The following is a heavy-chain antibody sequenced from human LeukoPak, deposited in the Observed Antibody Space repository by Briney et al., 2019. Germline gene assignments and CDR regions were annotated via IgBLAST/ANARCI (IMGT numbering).Heavy chain of an antibody. Sequence: GASVKVSCKASGYTFTSYGISWVRQAPGQGLEWMGWISAYNGNTNYAQKLQGRVTMTTDTSTSTAYMELRSLRSDDTAVYYCARASITMVRGVLDPWGRGTLVTVSS. CDR3: ARASITMVRGVLDP. J-gene: IGHJ5*02. CDR1: GYTFTSYG. D-gene: IGHD3-10*01. CDR2: ISAYNGNT. V-gene: IGHV1-18*04.